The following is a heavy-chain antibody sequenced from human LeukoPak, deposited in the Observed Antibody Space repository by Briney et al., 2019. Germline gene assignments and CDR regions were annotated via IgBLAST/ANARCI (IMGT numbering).Heavy chain of an antibody. J-gene: IGHJ4*02. CDR1: GFTFSGYG. D-gene: IGHD4-17*01. CDR2: IWYDGSNK. Sequence: GRSLRLSCAASGFTFSGYGTHWVRQAPGKGLEWVAVIWYDGSNKYYADSVKGRFNISRDNSKNTLNLQMNSLRAEDTAVYYCARVGYGDYGFDYWGQGTLVTVSS. CDR3: ARVGYGDYGFDY. V-gene: IGHV3-33*01.